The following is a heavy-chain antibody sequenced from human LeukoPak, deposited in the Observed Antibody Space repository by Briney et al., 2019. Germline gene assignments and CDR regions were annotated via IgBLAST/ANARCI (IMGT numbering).Heavy chain of an antibody. V-gene: IGHV3-33*01. CDR1: GFTFSSYG. CDR3: ARARTTYYGDYNAAY. J-gene: IGHJ4*02. D-gene: IGHD4-17*01. CDR2: IWYDGSNK. Sequence: PGGSLRLSCAASGFTFSSYGMHWVRQAPGKGLEGVAVIWYDGSNKYYADSVKGRFTISRDNSKNTLYLQMNSLRAEDTAVYYCARARTTYYGDYNAAYWGQGTLVTVSS.